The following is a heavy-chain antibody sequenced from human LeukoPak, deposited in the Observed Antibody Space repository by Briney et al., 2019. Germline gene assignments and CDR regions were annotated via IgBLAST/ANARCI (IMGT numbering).Heavy chain of an antibody. CDR1: GGSFSGYY. CDR3: ARSERVVGVDY. D-gene: IGHD1-1*01. CDR2: INHSGST. V-gene: IGHV4-34*01. J-gene: IGHJ4*02. Sequence: SETLSLTCAVYGGSFSGYYWSWIRQPPGKGLEWIGEINHSGSTNYNPSLKGRVTISVDTSKNQFSLKLSSVTAADTAVYYCARSERVVGVDYWGQGTLVTVSS.